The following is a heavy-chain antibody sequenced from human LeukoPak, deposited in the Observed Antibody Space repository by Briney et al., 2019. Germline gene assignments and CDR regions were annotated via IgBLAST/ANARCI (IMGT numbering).Heavy chain of an antibody. CDR1: GFTFSNFA. CDR3: ANALIAVAGTYYYYYGMDV. D-gene: IGHD6-19*01. J-gene: IGHJ6*02. V-gene: IGHV3-23*01. Sequence: PGGSLRLSCAASGFTFSNFAMSWVRQAPGKGLEWVSAIRASGENTFYIDSVKGRFAISRDNSKNTLYLQMNSLRAEDTAIYYCANALIAVAGTYYYYYGMDVWGQGTTVTVSS. CDR2: IRASGENT.